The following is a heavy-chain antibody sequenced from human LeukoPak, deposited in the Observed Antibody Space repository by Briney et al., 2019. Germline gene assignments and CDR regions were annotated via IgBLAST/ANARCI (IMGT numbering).Heavy chain of an antibody. D-gene: IGHD1-26*01. CDR1: GFTFTSYA. J-gene: IGHJ4*02. CDR2: ISGSGGST. Sequence: GGSLRLSCAASGFTFTSYAMNWVRQAPGKGLEWVSGISGSGGSTYYADTVKGRFSISRDNSKNTLYLQLNSLRVEDTAEYYCAKAHGGSYHSGIDWGQGTLVIVSS. V-gene: IGHV3-23*01. CDR3: AKAHGGSYHSGID.